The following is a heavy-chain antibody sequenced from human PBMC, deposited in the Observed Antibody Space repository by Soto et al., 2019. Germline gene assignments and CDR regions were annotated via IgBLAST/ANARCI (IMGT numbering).Heavy chain of an antibody. CDR1: GGSISSYY. V-gene: IGHV4-59*08. CDR3: ARRYGYSFDY. Sequence: QVQLQESGPGLVKPSETLSLTCTVSGGSISSYYWSWIRQPPGKGLEWIGYIYYSRSTNYNPSLXSXAXIXXATSTNQCSLRLSSVTAADTAVYACARRYGYSFDYWGQGTLVTVSS. CDR2: IYYSRST. D-gene: IGHD1-1*01. J-gene: IGHJ4*02.